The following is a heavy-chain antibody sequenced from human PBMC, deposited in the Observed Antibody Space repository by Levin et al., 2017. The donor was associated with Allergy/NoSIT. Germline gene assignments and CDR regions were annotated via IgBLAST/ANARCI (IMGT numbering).Heavy chain of an antibody. CDR3: ARGRFDP. CDR1: GFSLSSNW. CDR2: IKQDGSDK. V-gene: IGHV3-7*01. J-gene: IGHJ5*02. Sequence: SCAASGFSLSSNWMNWVRQAPGKGLEWVASIKQDGSDKYYVDSVKGRFTISRDNAKNSLFLQMNNLRAEDTAVYYCARGRFDPWGQGTLVTVSS.